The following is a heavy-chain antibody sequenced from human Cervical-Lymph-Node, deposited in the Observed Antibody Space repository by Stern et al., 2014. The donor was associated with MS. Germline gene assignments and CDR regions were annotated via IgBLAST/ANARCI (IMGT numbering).Heavy chain of an antibody. CDR3: ARDTSSPERSDW. CDR2: ITNVGST. Sequence: VQLVESGGGVIQPGGSLRLSCTASGFTVSRDYMTWVRQAPGKGVGWVSLITNVGSTFYTDSVKGRFTISRDDSKNTVYLHMTSLRAEDTAMYYCARDTSSPERSDWWGQGTLVTVSS. CDR1: GFTVSRDY. V-gene: IGHV3-53*01. D-gene: IGHD1-1*01. J-gene: IGHJ4*02.